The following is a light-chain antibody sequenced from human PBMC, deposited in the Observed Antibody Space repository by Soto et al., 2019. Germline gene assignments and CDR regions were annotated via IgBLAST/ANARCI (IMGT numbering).Light chain of an antibody. CDR1: QTISSW. V-gene: IGKV1-5*03. J-gene: IGKJ1*01. CDR3: QQYNSYST. Sequence: DIQLTQSPSTLSASVGDRVTITCRDSQTISSWLAWYQQKPGKAPKLLIYKASSLEIGVPSRFSGSGSGTEFTLTISSLQPADFATYYCQQYNSYSTFGQGTKVEIK. CDR2: KAS.